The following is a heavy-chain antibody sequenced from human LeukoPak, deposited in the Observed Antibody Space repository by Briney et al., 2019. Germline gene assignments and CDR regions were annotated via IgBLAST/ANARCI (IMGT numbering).Heavy chain of an antibody. V-gene: IGHV1-18*01. J-gene: IGHJ5*02. D-gene: IGHD1-1*01. Sequence: ASVKVSCKASGYAFVTYGISWMRQAPGQGLEWMGWSSAYTGNTNSAENLQGRVTMTTDTSTSTAYMELRSLRSDDTAVYYCARASSTGTTWFDPWGQGTLVTVSS. CDR1: GYAFVTYG. CDR2: SSAYTGNT. CDR3: ARASSTGTTWFDP.